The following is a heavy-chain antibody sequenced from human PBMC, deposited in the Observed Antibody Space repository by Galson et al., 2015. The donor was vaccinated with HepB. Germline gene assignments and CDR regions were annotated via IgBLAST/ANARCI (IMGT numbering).Heavy chain of an antibody. D-gene: IGHD6-13*01. CDR1: GFIFSSFG. CDR2: IKYDGSNE. CDR3: AKDLRGYSSSWNGVTSYYGLDV. Sequence: SLRLSCAASGFIFSSFGMHWVRQAPGKGLEWVAFIKYDGSNEYYVDSVKGRFTISRDSSKNTLYLQLNSLRTEDTAVYFCAKDLRGYSSSWNGVTSYYGLDVWGQGTTVTVSS. J-gene: IGHJ6*02. V-gene: IGHV3-30*02.